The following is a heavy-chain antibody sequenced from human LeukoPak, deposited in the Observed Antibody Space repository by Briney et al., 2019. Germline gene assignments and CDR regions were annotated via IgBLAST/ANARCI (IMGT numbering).Heavy chain of an antibody. Sequence: GASVKVSCKASEYTFTGYYIHWVRQAPGQGLEWMGWINPNTGDINYAQEFQDWVTMTRDTSISTAYMELSRLRSDDTAIYYCARDLSGTTTFDYWGQGTLVTVSS. J-gene: IGHJ4*02. CDR3: ARDLSGTTTFDY. CDR2: INPNTGDI. V-gene: IGHV1-2*04. D-gene: IGHD1-1*01. CDR1: EYTFTGYY.